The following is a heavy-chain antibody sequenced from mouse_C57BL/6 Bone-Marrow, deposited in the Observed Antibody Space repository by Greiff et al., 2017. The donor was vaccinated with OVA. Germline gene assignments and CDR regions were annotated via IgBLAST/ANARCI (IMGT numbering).Heavy chain of an antibody. CDR2: INPYNGGT. CDR1: GYTFTDYY. D-gene: IGHD1-1*01. J-gene: IGHJ2*01. V-gene: IGHV1-19*01. Sequence: VQLKESGPVLVKPGASVKMSCKASGYTFTDYYMNWVKQSHGKSLEWIGVINPYNGGTSYNQKFKGKATLTVDKSSSTAYMELNSLTSEDSAGYYCARHYGSSYVGYWGQGTTLTVSS. CDR3: ARHYGSSYVGY.